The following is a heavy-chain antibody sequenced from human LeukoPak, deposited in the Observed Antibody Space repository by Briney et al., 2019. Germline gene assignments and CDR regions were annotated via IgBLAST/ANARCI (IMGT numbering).Heavy chain of an antibody. CDR1: GGSISSYY. CDR2: IYNSGST. CDR3: ARKLHRAFGIAAAGVFDY. D-gene: IGHD6-13*01. J-gene: IGHJ4*02. V-gene: IGHV4-59*01. Sequence: PSETLSLTCTVSGGSISSYYWSWIRQPPGKGLEWIGYIYNSGSTNCNPSLKSRVTISVETSKNQFSLKLSSVTAADTAVYYCARKLHRAFGIAAAGVFDYWGQGILVTVSS.